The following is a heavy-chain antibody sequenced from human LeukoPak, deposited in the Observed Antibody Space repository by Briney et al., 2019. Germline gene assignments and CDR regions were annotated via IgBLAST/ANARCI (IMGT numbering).Heavy chain of an antibody. CDR2: INHSGST. Sequence: SETLSLTCAVYGGSFSGYYWSWIRQPPGKGLEWIGEINHSGSTNYNPSLKSRVTISVDTSKNQFSLKLSSVTAADTAVYYCARGVFMITFGGVIHWGQGTLVTVSS. D-gene: IGHD3-16*01. V-gene: IGHV4-34*01. CDR1: GGSFSGYY. CDR3: ARGVFMITFGGVIH. J-gene: IGHJ4*02.